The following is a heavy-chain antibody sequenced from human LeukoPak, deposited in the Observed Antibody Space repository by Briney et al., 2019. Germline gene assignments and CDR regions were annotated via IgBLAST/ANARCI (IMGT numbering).Heavy chain of an antibody. V-gene: IGHV3-30*02. CDR2: IRYDGSNK. J-gene: IGHJ4*02. Sequence: PGGSLRLSCAASGFTFSSYGMHWVRQAPGKGLEWVAFIRYDGSNKYYADSVKGRFTISRDNSKNTLYLQMNSLRAEDTAVYYCAKVAEYDFWSGYGGYFDYWGQGTLVTVSS. CDR3: AKVAEYDFWSGYGGYFDY. D-gene: IGHD3-3*01. CDR1: GFTFSSYG.